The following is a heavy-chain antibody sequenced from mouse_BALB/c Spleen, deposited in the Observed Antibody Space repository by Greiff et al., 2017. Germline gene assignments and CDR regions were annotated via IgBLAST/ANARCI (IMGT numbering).Heavy chain of an antibody. Sequence: EVMLVESGGGLVQPGGSLRLSCATSGFTFTDYYMSWVRQPPGKALEWLGFIRNKANGYTTEYSASVKGRFTISRDNSQSILYLQMNTLRAEDSATYYCARDRGNYDAMDYWGQGTSVTVSS. V-gene: IGHV7-3*02. CDR3: ARDRGNYDAMDY. CDR2: IRNKANGYTT. CDR1: GFTFTDYY. D-gene: IGHD2-1*01. J-gene: IGHJ4*01.